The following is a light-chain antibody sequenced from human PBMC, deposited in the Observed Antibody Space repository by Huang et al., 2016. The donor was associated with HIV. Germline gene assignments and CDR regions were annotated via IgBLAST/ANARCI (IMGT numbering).Light chain of an antibody. Sequence: IQMTQSPTSLSASVGDRVSITCRASQSISTYLNWYQQKPGKATKLLISSASSLHGGVPSRFSGSGSGTDFTLTIKGLQLADFATYYCQQSYSALSSFGPGTRL. CDR1: QSISTY. CDR2: SAS. J-gene: IGKJ5*01. CDR3: QQSYSALSS. V-gene: IGKV1-39*01.